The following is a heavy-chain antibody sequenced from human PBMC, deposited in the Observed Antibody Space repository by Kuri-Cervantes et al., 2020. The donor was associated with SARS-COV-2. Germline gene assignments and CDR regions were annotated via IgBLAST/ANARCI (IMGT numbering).Heavy chain of an antibody. V-gene: IGHV1-2*02. J-gene: IGHJ4*02. CDR1: GYTFTGYY. CDR2: INPNSGGT. D-gene: IGHD4-11*01. Sequence: ASVKVSCKASGYTFTGYYMHWVRQAPGQGLEWMGWINPNSGGTNYAQKFQGRVTMTRDTSISTAYMELSRLRSDDTAVYYCARHLATVTAVDYWGQGTLVTVSS. CDR3: ARHLATVTAVDY.